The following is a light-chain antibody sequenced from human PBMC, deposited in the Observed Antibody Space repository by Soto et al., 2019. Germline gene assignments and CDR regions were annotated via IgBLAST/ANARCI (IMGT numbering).Light chain of an antibody. CDR1: QSVSSSY. CDR2: DAF. V-gene: IGKV3-20*01. CDR3: QQFGSSRT. J-gene: IGKJ1*01. Sequence: EIVLTQSPGTLSLSPGKRATLSCRASQSVSSSYFAWYQQKPGQAPRLLIYDAFTRATGIPDRFSGSGSGTDFTLTISRLEPEDFAVYYCQQFGSSRTFGQGTKVEIK.